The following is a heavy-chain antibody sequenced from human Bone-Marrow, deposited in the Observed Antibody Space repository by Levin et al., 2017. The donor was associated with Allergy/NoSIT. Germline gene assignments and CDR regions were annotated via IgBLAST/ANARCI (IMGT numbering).Heavy chain of an antibody. CDR1: GFIFSSFS. V-gene: IGHV3-21*01. D-gene: IGHD3-16*01. J-gene: IGHJ5*02. Sequence: GGSLRLSCAASGFIFSSFSMNWVRQAPGKGLEWVSSISSGSSYIHYADSVEGRFTISRDNAKSSLYLEMDSLRVDDPAVYFSARDFSVVQRAYEKHWFDAWGQGTLVTVSS. CDR2: ISSGSSYI. CDR3: ARDFSVVQRAYEKHWFDA.